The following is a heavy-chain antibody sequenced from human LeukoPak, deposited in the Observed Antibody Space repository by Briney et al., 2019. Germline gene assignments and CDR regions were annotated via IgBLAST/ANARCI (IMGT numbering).Heavy chain of an antibody. J-gene: IGHJ4*02. CDR3: ARGDASSWYYFEY. CDR1: GFTLTDY. Sequence: GASVKVSCKASGFTLTDYIHWVRQDPRQGLQWMGWIKPNSGDTDYAQKFQGRVTMTRDTSISTAYMELSRLRSDDTAVYYCARGDASSWYYFEYWGQGTLVTVSS. V-gene: IGHV1-2*02. D-gene: IGHD6-13*01. CDR2: IKPNSGDT.